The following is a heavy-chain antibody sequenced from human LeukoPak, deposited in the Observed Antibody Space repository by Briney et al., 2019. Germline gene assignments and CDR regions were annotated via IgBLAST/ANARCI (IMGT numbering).Heavy chain of an antibody. D-gene: IGHD6-6*01. J-gene: IGHJ4*02. V-gene: IGHV1-8*02. Sequence: ASVKVSCKASGYTFSSYDINWVRQATGQGLEWMGWMDPNSGNTAYAQKFQGRVTMSRDTSISTAYMELSSLRSEDTAVYYCARLPKYSRPLDYWGQGTLVTVSS. CDR2: MDPNSGNT. CDR1: GYTFSSYD. CDR3: ARLPKYSRPLDY.